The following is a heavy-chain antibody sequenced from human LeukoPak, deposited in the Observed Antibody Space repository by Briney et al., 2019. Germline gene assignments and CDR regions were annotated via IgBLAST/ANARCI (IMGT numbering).Heavy chain of an antibody. D-gene: IGHD3-3*01. CDR1: GYSISSGYY. V-gene: IGHV4-38-2*01. CDR2: IYHSGST. CDR3: ARHDFCSDPEYYFDY. Sequence: SETLSLTCAVSGYSISSGYYWGWIRQPPGKGLEWIGSIYHSGSTYYNPSLKSRVTISVDTSKNQFSLKLSSVTAADTAVYYCARHDFCSDPEYYFDYWGQGTLVTVSS. J-gene: IGHJ4*02.